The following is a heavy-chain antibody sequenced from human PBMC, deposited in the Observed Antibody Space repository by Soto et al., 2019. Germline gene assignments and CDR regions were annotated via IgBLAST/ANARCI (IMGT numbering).Heavy chain of an antibody. CDR1: GYTFASYA. Sequence: GASVKVSCKASGYTFASYAISWMRQAPGQGLERMGWISAYNGNTNYAQKLQGRVTITRDTSASTAYMELSSLRSEDTAVYYCARSIVVVTALDYWGQGTLVTVSS. D-gene: IGHD2-21*02. CDR3: ARSIVVVTALDY. J-gene: IGHJ4*02. V-gene: IGHV1-18*01. CDR2: ISAYNGNT.